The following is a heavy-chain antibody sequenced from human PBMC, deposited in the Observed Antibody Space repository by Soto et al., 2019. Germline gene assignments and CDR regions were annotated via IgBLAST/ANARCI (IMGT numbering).Heavy chain of an antibody. D-gene: IGHD3-22*01. CDR1: GYTFTIYA. CDR3: ARAPLGIIVAPDF. Sequence: AASVKVSCKASGYTFTIYAMHWVRQAPGQRLEWMGWINAGNGNTKYSQKFQGRVTITRDTSASTAYMELSSLTSDDSAVYYCARAPLGIIVAPDFWGQGTLVTVSS. J-gene: IGHJ4*02. CDR2: INAGNGNT. V-gene: IGHV1-3*01.